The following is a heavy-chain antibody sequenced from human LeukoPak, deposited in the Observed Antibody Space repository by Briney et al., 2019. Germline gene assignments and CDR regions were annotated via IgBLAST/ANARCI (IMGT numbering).Heavy chain of an antibody. CDR1: GFTFSSYA. CDR2: ISGSGGST. V-gene: IGHV3-23*01. CDR3: AKDLVAGSYPEYFQH. J-gene: IGHJ1*01. Sequence: GGSLRLSCAASGFTFSSYAMSWVRQAPGKGLEWVSAISGSGGSTYYADSVKGRFTISRDNSKNTLYLQMNSLRAEDTAVYYCAKDLVAGSYPEYFQHWGQGTLVTVSS. D-gene: IGHD3-10*01.